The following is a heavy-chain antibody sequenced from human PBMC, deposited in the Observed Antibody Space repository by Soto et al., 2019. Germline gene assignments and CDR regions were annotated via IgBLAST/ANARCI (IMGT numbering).Heavy chain of an antibody. J-gene: IGHJ5*02. D-gene: IGHD6-13*01. CDR2: INHSGST. CDR1: GGSFSGYY. CDR3: ARGRVTRKGIAAAGTLSKPHKNWFDP. Sequence: PSETLSLTCAVYGGSFSGYYWSWIRQPPGKGLEWIGEINHSGSTNYNPSLKSRVTISVDTSKNQFSLKLSSVTAADTAVYYCARGRVTRKGIAAAGTLSKPHKNWFDPWGQGTLVTVSS. V-gene: IGHV4-34*01.